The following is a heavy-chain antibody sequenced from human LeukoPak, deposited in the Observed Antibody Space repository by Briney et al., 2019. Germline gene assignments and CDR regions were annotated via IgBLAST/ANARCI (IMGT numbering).Heavy chain of an antibody. J-gene: IGHJ4*02. CDR3: ARDLCNCDQVDY. D-gene: IGHD2-21*01. CDR2: IKQDGSEK. Sequence: PGGSLRLSCATSGFTFSHAWMIWVRQAPGKGLEWVANIKQDGSEKYYVDSVKGRFTISRDNAKNSLYLQMNSLRAEDTAVYYCARDLCNCDQVDYWGQGTLVTVSS. V-gene: IGHV3-7*01. CDR1: GFTFSHAW.